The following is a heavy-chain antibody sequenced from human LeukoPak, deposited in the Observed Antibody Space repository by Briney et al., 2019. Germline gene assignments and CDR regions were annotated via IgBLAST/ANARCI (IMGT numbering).Heavy chain of an antibody. Sequence: PGGSLRLSCAASGFTVSSNYKSWVRQAPGQGLEWVSVIYSGGSTYYADSVKGRFTISRDNSKNTLYLQMNSLRAEDTAVYYCASGFTIFGVVAHFDYWGQGTLVTVSS. J-gene: IGHJ4*02. D-gene: IGHD3-3*01. V-gene: IGHV3-53*01. CDR2: IYSGGST. CDR1: GFTVSSNY. CDR3: ASGFTIFGVVAHFDY.